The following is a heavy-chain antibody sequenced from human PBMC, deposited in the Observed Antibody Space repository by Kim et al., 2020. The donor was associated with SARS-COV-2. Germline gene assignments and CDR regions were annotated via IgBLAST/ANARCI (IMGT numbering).Heavy chain of an antibody. CDR1: GGSFSGYY. Sequence: SETLSLTCAVYGGSFSGYYWSWIRQPPGKGLEWIGEINHSGSTNYNPSLKSRVTISVDTSKNQFSLKLSSVTAADTAVYYCARGRYRLDYWGQGTLVTVS. V-gene: IGHV4-34*01. J-gene: IGHJ4*02. D-gene: IGHD1-26*01. CDR2: INHSGST. CDR3: ARGRYRLDY.